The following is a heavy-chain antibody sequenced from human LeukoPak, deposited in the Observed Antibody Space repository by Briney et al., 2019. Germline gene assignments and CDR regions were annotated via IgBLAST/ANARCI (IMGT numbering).Heavy chain of an antibody. Sequence: ASVKVSCKASGYTFTSYAMHWVRQAPGQRLEWMGWINAGNGNTKYSQKFQGRVTITRDTSISTAYMELSRLRSDDTAVYYCARNLRGYSGYDGDYWGQGTLVTVSS. D-gene: IGHD5-12*01. V-gene: IGHV1-3*01. CDR2: INAGNGNT. CDR1: GYTFTSYA. CDR3: ARNLRGYSGYDGDY. J-gene: IGHJ4*02.